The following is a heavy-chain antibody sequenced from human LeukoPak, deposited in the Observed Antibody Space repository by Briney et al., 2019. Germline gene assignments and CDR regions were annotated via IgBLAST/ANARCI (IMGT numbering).Heavy chain of an antibody. J-gene: IGHJ4*02. V-gene: IGHV4-34*01. CDR3: AIVGAAGTDY. Sequence: SETLSLTCAVYGGSFSGYYWSWLRQPPGKGVEGIGEMNHSGITNYNPSLKCPVTISVDTSKNHFSLQLTSVTAAITAVYYCAIVGAAGTDYSGQGTLVTVSS. D-gene: IGHD6-13*01. CDR1: GGSFSGYY. CDR2: MNHSGIT.